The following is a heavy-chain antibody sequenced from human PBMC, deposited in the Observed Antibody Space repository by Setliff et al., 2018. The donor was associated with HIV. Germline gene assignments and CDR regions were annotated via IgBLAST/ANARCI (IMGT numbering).Heavy chain of an antibody. D-gene: IGHD3-3*01. Sequence: SETLSLTCTVSGGSISSGSYYWSWIRQPAGKGLEWIGHIYTSGSTNYNPSLKSRVTISVDTSKNQFSLKLSSVTAADTAVYYCARGPNYDFWSGYYWGDAFDIWGQGTMVTVSS. CDR2: IYTSGST. CDR3: ARGPNYDFWSGYYWGDAFDI. CDR1: GGSISSGSYY. J-gene: IGHJ3*02. V-gene: IGHV4-61*09.